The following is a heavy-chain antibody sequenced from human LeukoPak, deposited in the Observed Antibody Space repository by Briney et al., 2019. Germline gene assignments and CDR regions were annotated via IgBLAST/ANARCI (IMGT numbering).Heavy chain of an antibody. CDR2: MNPNSGNT. J-gene: IGHJ3*01. Sequence: ASVKVSCKASGYTFTSYDINWVRQATGQGLEWMGWMNPNSGNTGYAQKFQGRVTMTRNTSISTAYMELSSLRSEDTAVYYCARGSIAAAGTFYWGQGTMVTVSS. CDR3: ARGSIAAAGTFY. D-gene: IGHD6-13*01. CDR1: GYTFTSYD. V-gene: IGHV1-8*01.